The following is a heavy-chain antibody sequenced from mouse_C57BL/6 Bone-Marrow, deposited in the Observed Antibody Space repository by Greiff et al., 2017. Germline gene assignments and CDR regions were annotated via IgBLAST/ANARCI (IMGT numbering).Heavy chain of an antibody. CDR2: IYPRSGST. CDR3: SNVGY. J-gene: IGHJ2*01. CDR1: GYTFTSYG. Sequence: VQLQQPGAELARPGASVKLSCKASGYTFTSYGISWVKQRTGQGLEWIGEIYPRSGSTNYNEKFKSKATLTADKSSSTAYMELRSLTSECSAVYFCSNVGYWGPGTTLTVSS. V-gene: IGHV1-81*01.